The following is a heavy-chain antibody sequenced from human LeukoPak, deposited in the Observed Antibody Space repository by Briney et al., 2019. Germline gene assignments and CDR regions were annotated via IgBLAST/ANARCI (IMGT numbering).Heavy chain of an antibody. J-gene: IGHJ3*02. D-gene: IGHD3-16*01. CDR2: IIPIFGTA. CDR1: GGTFSSYA. V-gene: IGHV1-69*06. Sequence: ASVKVSCKTSGGTFSSYAISWGRQAPGQGLEWMGGIIPIFGTANYAKKFQGRVTITADKYTSTAYMELSSMRSEDTAVYYCERGDYGGPHIWGQGTMVTVSS. CDR3: ERGDYGGPHI.